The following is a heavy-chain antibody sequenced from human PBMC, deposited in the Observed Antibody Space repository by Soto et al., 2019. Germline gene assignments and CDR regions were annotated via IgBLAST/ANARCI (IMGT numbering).Heavy chain of an antibody. J-gene: IGHJ1*01. Sequence: GESLKISCAASGFTFSSYGMHWVRQAPGKGLEWVAVIWYDGSNKYYADSVKGRFTISRDNSKNTLYLQMNSLRAEDTAVYYCARDRKSYSSSSGVQHWGQGTLVTVSS. CDR1: GFTFSSYG. V-gene: IGHV3-33*08. CDR2: IWYDGSNK. D-gene: IGHD6-6*01. CDR3: ARDRKSYSSSSGVQH.